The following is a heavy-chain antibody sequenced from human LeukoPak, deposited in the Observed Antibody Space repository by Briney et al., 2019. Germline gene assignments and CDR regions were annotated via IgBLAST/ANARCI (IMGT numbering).Heavy chain of an antibody. J-gene: IGHJ4*02. CDR2: INHSGST. V-gene: IGHV4-34*01. CDR3: ARRRGVGAANY. Sequence: SETLSLTCAVYGGSFSGYYRSWIRQPPGKGLEWIGEINHSGSTNYNPSLKSRVTISVDTSKNQFSLKLSSVTAVDTAVYYCARRRGVGAANYWGQGTLVTVSS. CDR1: GGSFSGYY. D-gene: IGHD2-15*01.